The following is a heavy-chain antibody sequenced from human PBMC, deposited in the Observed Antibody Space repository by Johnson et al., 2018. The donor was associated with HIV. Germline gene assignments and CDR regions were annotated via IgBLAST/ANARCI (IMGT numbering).Heavy chain of an antibody. CDR3: ARGGRKWELLGDDAFDI. V-gene: IGHV3-13*01. CDR2: IGTAGDT. D-gene: IGHD1-26*01. CDR1: GFTFSSYD. Sequence: VQLVESGGGLVQPGGSLRLSCAASGFTFSSYDMHWVRQATGKGLEWVSAIGTAGDTYYPGSVKGRFTISRENAKNSLYLQMNSLRAGDTAVYYCARGGRKWELLGDDAFDIWGQWTMVTVSS. J-gene: IGHJ3*02.